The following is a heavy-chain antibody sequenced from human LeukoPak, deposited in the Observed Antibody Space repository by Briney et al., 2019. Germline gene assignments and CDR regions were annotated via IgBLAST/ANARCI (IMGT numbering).Heavy chain of an antibody. V-gene: IGHV3-21*01. Sequence: GGSLRLSCAASGFTFSSYSMSWVRQAPGKGLEWVSSISSSSSYIYYADSVKGRFTISRDNAKNSLYLQMNSLRAEDTAVYYCAREGYCSSTSCREYFQHWGQGTLVTVSS. CDR2: ISSSSSYI. J-gene: IGHJ1*01. CDR3: AREGYCSSTSCREYFQH. CDR1: GFTFSSYS. D-gene: IGHD2-2*01.